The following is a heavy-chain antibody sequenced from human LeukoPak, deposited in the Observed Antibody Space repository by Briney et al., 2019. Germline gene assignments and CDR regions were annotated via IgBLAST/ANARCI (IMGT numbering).Heavy chain of an antibody. J-gene: IGHJ3*02. CDR1: GFTFDDYA. CDR3: AKDITYSSSWSAFDI. CDR2: ISWNSGSI. V-gene: IGHV3-9*01. D-gene: IGHD6-13*01. Sequence: GRSLRLSCAASGFTFDDYAMHWVRQAPGKGLEWVSGISWNSGSIGYADSVKGRFTISRDNAKNSLYLQMNSLRAEDTASYYCAKDITYSSSWSAFDIWGQGTMVTVSS.